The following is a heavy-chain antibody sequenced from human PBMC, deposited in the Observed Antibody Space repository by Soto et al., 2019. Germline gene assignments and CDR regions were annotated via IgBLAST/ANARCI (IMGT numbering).Heavy chain of an antibody. D-gene: IGHD4-17*01. CDR2: IWYDGSNK. Sequence: QVQLVESGGGVVQPGRSLRLSCAASGFTFSSYGMHWVRQAPGKGLEWVAVIWYDGSNKYYAESVKGRFTISRDNSKNMLDLQMNSLRAEDTAVYYCARDLIGHYGDYGDYYYYGMDVWGQGTTVNVS. J-gene: IGHJ6*02. CDR3: ARDLIGHYGDYGDYYYYGMDV. V-gene: IGHV3-33*01. CDR1: GFTFSSYG.